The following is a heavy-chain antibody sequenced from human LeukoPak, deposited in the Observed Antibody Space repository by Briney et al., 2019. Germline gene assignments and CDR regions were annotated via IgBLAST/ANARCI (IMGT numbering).Heavy chain of an antibody. CDR1: GYSFTTYW. D-gene: IGHD3-10*01. J-gene: IGHJ4*02. CDR3: ARGVPTDY. Sequence: GASLQISCQGSGYSFTTYWIGWVRQLPGKGLEWMGIIFPADSDTRYSPSFQGQVTISADKSISTAYLQWSSLKASDTAMYYCARGVPTDYWGQGTLVTVSS. V-gene: IGHV5-51*01. CDR2: IFPADSDT.